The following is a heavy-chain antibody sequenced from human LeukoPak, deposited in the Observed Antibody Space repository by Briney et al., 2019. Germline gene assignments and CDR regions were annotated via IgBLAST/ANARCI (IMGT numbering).Heavy chain of an antibody. CDR3: VTRHSYGSGSFDY. D-gene: IGHD3-10*01. J-gene: IGHJ4*02. V-gene: IGHV3-53*01. CDR1: GFTVSSNY. CDR2: IYSGGST. Sequence: GGSLRLSCAASGFTVSSNYMSWVRQAPGKGLEWVSVIYSGGSTYYADSVKGRFTISRDNSKNTLYLQMNSLRAEDTAVYYCVTRHSYGSGSFDYWGQGTLVTVSS.